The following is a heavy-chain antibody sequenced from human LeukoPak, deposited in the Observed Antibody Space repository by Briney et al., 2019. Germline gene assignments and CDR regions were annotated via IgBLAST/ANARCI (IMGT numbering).Heavy chain of an antibody. CDR2: IYYSGST. Sequence: PSETLSLTCTVSGGSISSSSYYWGWIRQPPGKELEWIGSIYYSGSTYYNPSLKSRVTISVDTSKNQFSLKLSSVTAADTAVYYCAGKLGYCSGGSRYPAHWGQGTLVTVSS. V-gene: IGHV4-39*01. J-gene: IGHJ1*01. CDR1: GGSISSSSYY. CDR3: AGKLGYCSGGSRYPAH. D-gene: IGHD2-15*01.